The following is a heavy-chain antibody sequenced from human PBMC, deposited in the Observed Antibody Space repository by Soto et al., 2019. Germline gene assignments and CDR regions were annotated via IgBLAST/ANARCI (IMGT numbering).Heavy chain of an antibody. CDR2: IYYSGST. CDR1: GGSISSSSYY. CDR3: ARQPLDDILTPNYYYYYYMDV. D-gene: IGHD3-9*01. V-gene: IGHV4-39*01. Sequence: SETLSLTCTVSGGSISSSSYYWGWIRQPPGKGLEWIGSIYYSGSTYYNPSLKSRVTISVDTSKNQFSLKLSSVTAADTAVYYCARQPLDDILTPNYYYYYYMDVWGKGTTVTVSS. J-gene: IGHJ6*03.